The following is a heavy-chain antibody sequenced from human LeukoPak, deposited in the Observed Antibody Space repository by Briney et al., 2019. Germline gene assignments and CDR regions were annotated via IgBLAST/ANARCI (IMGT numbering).Heavy chain of an antibody. Sequence: SETLSLTCTVSGGSMSSYYWSWIRQPPGKGLEWVGYIYYSGSTKYNPSLKSRVTISVDTSKNQFSLKLSSVTAADKAVYYCARGARAGYNLEPFDYWGQGTLVTVSS. V-gene: IGHV4-59*08. CDR1: GGSMSSYY. J-gene: IGHJ4*02. D-gene: IGHD5-24*01. CDR3: ARGARAGYNLEPFDY. CDR2: IYYSGST.